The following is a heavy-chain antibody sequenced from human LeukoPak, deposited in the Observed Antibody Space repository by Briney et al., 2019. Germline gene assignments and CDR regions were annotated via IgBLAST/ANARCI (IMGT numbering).Heavy chain of an antibody. CDR1: GFTFSSFA. Sequence: GGSLRLSCAASGFTFSSFAMSWVRQAPGKGLEWVSAISGSGGSTYYADSVKGRFTISRDNSKNTLYLQMNSLRAEDTAIYYCAKACSTSPGFDYWGQGTLVTVSS. CDR3: AKACSTSPGFDY. D-gene: IGHD2-2*02. CDR2: ISGSGGST. J-gene: IGHJ4*02. V-gene: IGHV3-23*01.